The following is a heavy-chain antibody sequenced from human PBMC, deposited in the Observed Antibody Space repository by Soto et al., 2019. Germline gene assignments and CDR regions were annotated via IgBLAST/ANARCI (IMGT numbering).Heavy chain of an antibody. Sequence: QVQLVQSGAEVKKPGSSVKVSCKASGGIFSTYAISWLRQAPGQGLEWMGGIIPIFGTPNYAQRFQGRVTITADESTSTDYMELSRLRSEDRAVYYCARDRDYYGSGNYYNRIDFWGQGTLVTVSS. D-gene: IGHD3-10*01. CDR2: IIPIFGTP. V-gene: IGHV1-69*01. CDR1: GGIFSTYA. J-gene: IGHJ4*02. CDR3: ARDRDYYGSGNYYNRIDF.